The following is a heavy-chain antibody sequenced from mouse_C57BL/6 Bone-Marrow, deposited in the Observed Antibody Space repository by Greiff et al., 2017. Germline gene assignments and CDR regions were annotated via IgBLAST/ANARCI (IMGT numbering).Heavy chain of an antibody. CDR2: INPSNGVT. CDR3: ARCDYDGGPWFAY. D-gene: IGHD2-4*01. Sequence: VQLQQPGTELVKPGASVKLSCKASGYTFTSYWMHWVKQRHGQGLEWIGNINPSNGVTNYTEKFKSKATLTVDKSSSTSYMQLSSLTSEDSAVYYCARCDYDGGPWFAYWGQGTLVTVSA. J-gene: IGHJ3*01. CDR1: GYTFTSYW. V-gene: IGHV1-53*01.